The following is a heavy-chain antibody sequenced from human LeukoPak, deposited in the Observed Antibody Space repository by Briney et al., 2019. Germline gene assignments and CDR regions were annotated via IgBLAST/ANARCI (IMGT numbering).Heavy chain of an antibody. D-gene: IGHD1-1*01. CDR1: GGSFSGYY. Sequence: SETLSLTCAVSGGSFSGYYWSWIRQSRGRGLEWIGEINHSGDTNYNSSVKSRVTISVDTSKNQFSLKVRSLTAADTAVYYCARGPTISETGYFDYWGQGSLVTVSS. CDR2: INHSGDT. V-gene: IGHV4-34*01. CDR3: ARGPTISETGYFDY. J-gene: IGHJ4*03.